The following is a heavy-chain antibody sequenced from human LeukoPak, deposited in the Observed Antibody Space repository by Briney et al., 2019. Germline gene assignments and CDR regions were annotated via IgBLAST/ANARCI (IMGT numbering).Heavy chain of an antibody. CDR2: IYYSGST. J-gene: IGHJ4*02. D-gene: IGHD6-13*01. CDR1: GGSVSSGSYY. V-gene: IGHV4-61*01. Sequence: SETLSPTCTVSGGSVSSGSYYWSWIRQPPGKGLEWIGYIYYSGSTNYNPSLKSRVTISVDTSKNQFSLKLSSVTAADTAVYYCAREQAAGGLDYWGQGTLVTVSS. CDR3: AREQAAGGLDY.